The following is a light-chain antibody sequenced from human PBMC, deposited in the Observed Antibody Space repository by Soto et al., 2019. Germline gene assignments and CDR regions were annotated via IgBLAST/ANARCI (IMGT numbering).Light chain of an antibody. Sequence: VLTHSPFTLSLSPGERATLSFMASQSFRGLLAWYQQKPGQAPRLLIYDAYNRATGIPPRFSGSGSGTDFTLTISSLEPEDSAVYYCQQRHMWPITFGQGTRLEIK. CDR1: QSFRGL. V-gene: IGKV3-11*01. CDR3: QQRHMWPIT. CDR2: DAY. J-gene: IGKJ5*01.